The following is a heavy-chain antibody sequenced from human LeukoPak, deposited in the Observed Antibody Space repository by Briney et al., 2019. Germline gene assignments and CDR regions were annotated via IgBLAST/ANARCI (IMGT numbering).Heavy chain of an antibody. D-gene: IGHD5-24*01. J-gene: IGHJ4*02. CDR1: GGSISSGGYY. Sequence: PSETLSLTCTVSGGSISSGGYYWSWIRQHPGKGLEWIGYIYYSGSTYYNPSLKSRVTISVDTSKNQFSLKLSSVTAADTAVYYCARVEGWLQEQGPYFDYWGQGTLVTVSS. CDR2: IYYSGST. V-gene: IGHV4-31*03. CDR3: ARVEGWLQEQGPYFDY.